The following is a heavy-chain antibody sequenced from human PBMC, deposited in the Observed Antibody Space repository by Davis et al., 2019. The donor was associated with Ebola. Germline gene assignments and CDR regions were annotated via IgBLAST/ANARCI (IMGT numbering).Heavy chain of an antibody. CDR2: INHTGST. D-gene: IGHD3-10*01. CDR3: ASLLTYYYGSGIYSSPYYFDY. CDR1: GGSFSDYY. Sequence: SETLSLTCAVFGGSFSDYYWTWIRQPPGKGLEWIGEINHTGSTSYNPSLKSRVTISVDKSNNQFSLKLTSGTAADTALYYCASLLTYYYGSGIYSSPYYFDYWGQGTLVTVSS. V-gene: IGHV4-34*01. J-gene: IGHJ4*02.